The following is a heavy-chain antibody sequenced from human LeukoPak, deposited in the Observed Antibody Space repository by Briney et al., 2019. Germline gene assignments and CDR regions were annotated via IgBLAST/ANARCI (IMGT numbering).Heavy chain of an antibody. CDR2: IYYSGST. D-gene: IGHD3-22*01. CDR3: ARQIGGVSMIVA. V-gene: IGHV4-39*01. CDR1: GGSISSSSYY. J-gene: IGHJ4*02. Sequence: SETLSLTCTVSGGSISSSSYYWGWIRQPPGKGLEWIGSIYYSGSTYYNPSLESRVTISVDTSKNQFSLKLSSVTAADTAVYYCARQIGGVSMIVAWGQGTLVTVSS.